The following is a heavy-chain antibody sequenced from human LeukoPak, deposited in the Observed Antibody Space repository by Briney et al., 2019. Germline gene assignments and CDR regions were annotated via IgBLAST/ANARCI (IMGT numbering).Heavy chain of an antibody. CDR1: GYTFTGYY. CDR2: INPNSGGT. Sequence: LWASVKVSCKASGYTFTGYYRHWVRQAPGQGLEWMGWINPNSGGTNYAQKFQGRVTMARDTSISTAYMELSRLRSDDTAVYYCARDGDIVATRDWFDPWGQGTLVTVSS. V-gene: IGHV1-2*02. J-gene: IGHJ5*02. CDR3: ARDGDIVATRDWFDP. D-gene: IGHD5-12*01.